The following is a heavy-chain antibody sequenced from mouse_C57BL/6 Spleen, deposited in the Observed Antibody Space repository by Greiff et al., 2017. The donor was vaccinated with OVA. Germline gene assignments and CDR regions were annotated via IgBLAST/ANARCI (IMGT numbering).Heavy chain of an antibody. J-gene: IGHJ1*03. D-gene: IGHD1-1*01. V-gene: IGHV1-80*01. Sequence: QVHVKQSGAELVKPGASVKISCKASGYAFSSYWMNWVKQRPGKGLEWIGQIYPGDGDTNYNGKFKGKATLTADKSSSTAYMQLSSLTSEDSAVYFCARDYYGSSYRYFDVWGTGTTVTVSS. CDR1: GYAFSSYW. CDR2: IYPGDGDT. CDR3: ARDYYGSSYRYFDV.